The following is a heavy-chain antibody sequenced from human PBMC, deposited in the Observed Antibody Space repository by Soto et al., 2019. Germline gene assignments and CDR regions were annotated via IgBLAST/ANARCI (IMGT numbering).Heavy chain of an antibody. CDR3: ARVGSSCHSGGCYYYYGLGV. V-gene: IGHV4-61*01. CDR1: GDSVGNGPYY. J-gene: IGHJ6*02. CDR2: IYYSGST. Sequence: QVRLQESGPGLVKPSETLSLSCLVSGDSVGNGPYYWSWIRQSPGEGLEWIAYIYYSGSTNVNPSLESRVNISIDMSKNQFFLELRSVTAADAAVYFCARVGSSCHSGGCYYYYGLGVWGHWTTVAISS. D-gene: IGHD1-26*01.